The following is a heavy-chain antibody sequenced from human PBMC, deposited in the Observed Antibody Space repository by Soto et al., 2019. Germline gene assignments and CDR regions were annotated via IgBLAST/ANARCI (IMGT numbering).Heavy chain of an antibody. CDR2: INPNSGGT. Sequence: ASVKVSCKASGYTFTGYYMHWVRQAPGQGLEWMGWINPNSGGTNYAQKFQGRVTMTRDTSISTAYMGLSRLRSDDTAVYYCARAFLIGSSGYYRLAFDIWGQGTMVTVSS. CDR3: ARAFLIGSSGYYRLAFDI. CDR1: GYTFTGYY. J-gene: IGHJ3*02. D-gene: IGHD3-22*01. V-gene: IGHV1-2*02.